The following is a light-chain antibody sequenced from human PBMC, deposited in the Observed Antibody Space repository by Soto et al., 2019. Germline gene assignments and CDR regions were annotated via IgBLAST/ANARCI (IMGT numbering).Light chain of an antibody. Sequence: EIVLTQSPSTLSLSPGERATLSCRASQSVSSYLAWYQQKPGQAPRLLLYGSTTRTAGTPDRLFGTASGTDFTLTISRLEPEDFPVYYCQQYGSSHTFGQGTRLEIK. CDR2: GST. CDR1: QSVSSY. V-gene: IGKV3-20*01. CDR3: QQYGSSHT. J-gene: IGKJ5*01.